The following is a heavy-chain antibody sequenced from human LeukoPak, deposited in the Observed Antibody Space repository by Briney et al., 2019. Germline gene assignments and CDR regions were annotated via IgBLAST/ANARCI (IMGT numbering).Heavy chain of an antibody. J-gene: IGHJ3*02. CDR3: AKELLVGTSLDI. V-gene: IGHV3-23*01. CDR2: ISGTGGDT. D-gene: IGHD7-27*01. CDR1: GLIFSSYV. Sequence: GGSLRLSCAASGLIFSSYVMSWVRQAPGKGLEWVSTISGTGGDTYYTDSVKGRFTISRDNSKNTLYLQMNSLRVEDMAMYYCAKELLVGTSLDIWGQGTLVTVSS.